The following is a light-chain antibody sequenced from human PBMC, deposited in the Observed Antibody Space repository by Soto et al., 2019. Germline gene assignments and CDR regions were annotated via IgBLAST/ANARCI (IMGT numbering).Light chain of an antibody. CDR3: QSYDSSLSGYG. CDR1: SSNIGAGYD. J-gene: IGLJ2*01. CDR2: GNS. V-gene: IGLV1-40*01. Sequence: QSVLTQPPSVSGAPGQRVTISCTGSSSNIGAGYDVHWYQQLPGTAPKLLIYGNSNRPSGVPDRFSGSKSGTSASLAITGLQAEDEADYCCQSYDSSLSGYGFGGGTKLTVL.